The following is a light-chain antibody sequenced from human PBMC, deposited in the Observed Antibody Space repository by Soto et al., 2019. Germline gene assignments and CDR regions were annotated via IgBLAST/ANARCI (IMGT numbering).Light chain of an antibody. CDR2: DAS. Sequence: IQLTQSPSSLSASVGDRVTITCQASQDISKYLNWYQQKPGKAPKLLIYDASNLETGVPSKFSGRGSGTDFTFTISSLQPEDIATYYCQQYENVPLTFGGGTKVAIK. V-gene: IGKV1-33*01. CDR3: QQYENVPLT. CDR1: QDISKY. J-gene: IGKJ4*01.